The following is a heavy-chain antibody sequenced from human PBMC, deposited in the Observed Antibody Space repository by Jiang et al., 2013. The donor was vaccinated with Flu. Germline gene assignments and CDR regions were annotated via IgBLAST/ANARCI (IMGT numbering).Heavy chain of an antibody. D-gene: IGHD3-22*01. CDR1: GFTFSTYA. V-gene: IGHV3-23*01. Sequence: QLLESGGDMVQPGGSLRLSCGASGFTFSTYAMGWVRQAPGKGLECVSSIRGGGGTTHYADSVKGRFTISRDNSKNMLYLQMNTLRAEDTAVYYCAKYYDSSGYLGGHFDYWGQGTLVTVSS. CDR2: IRGGGGTT. J-gene: IGHJ4*02. CDR3: AKYYDSSGYLGGHFDY.